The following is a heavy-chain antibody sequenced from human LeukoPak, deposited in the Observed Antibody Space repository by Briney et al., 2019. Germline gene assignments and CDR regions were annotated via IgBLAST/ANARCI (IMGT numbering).Heavy chain of an antibody. Sequence: GGSLRLSCAASGFTFSSYEMNWVRQAPGKGLEWVSYISSSGRTMYYADSVKGRFTISRDNSKNTLYLQMNSLRAEDTAVYYCARRIADFDYWGQGTLVTVSS. CDR2: ISSSGRTM. D-gene: IGHD2/OR15-2a*01. J-gene: IGHJ4*02. V-gene: IGHV3-48*03. CDR1: GFTFSSYE. CDR3: ARRIADFDY.